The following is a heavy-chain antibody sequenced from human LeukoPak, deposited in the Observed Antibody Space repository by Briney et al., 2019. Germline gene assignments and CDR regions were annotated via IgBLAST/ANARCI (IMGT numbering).Heavy chain of an antibody. Sequence: SETLSLTCTVSGGSISSYYWSWIRQPPGKGLEWIGEINHSGSTNYNPSLKSRVTISVDTSKNQFSLKLSSVTAADTAVYYCARRSRYYDFWSGYSPQTGTTGGFDYWGQGTLVTVSS. D-gene: IGHD3-3*01. CDR2: INHSGST. CDR1: GGSISSYY. V-gene: IGHV4-34*01. J-gene: IGHJ4*02. CDR3: ARRSRYYDFWSGYSPQTGTTGGFDY.